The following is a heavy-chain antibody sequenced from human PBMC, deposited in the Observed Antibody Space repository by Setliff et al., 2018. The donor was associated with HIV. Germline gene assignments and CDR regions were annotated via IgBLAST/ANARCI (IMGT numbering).Heavy chain of an antibody. J-gene: IGHJ2*01. Sequence: SETLSLTCSVSGGSISSYYWSWIRQPPGKGLEWIGEINHSGNTNYNPSLKSRVTMSLDTSRNEVSLRLSSVTAADTATYFCARVRFNFDNVRCFDLWGPGTLVTVSS. CDR2: INHSGNT. CDR3: ARVRFNFDNVRCFDL. CDR1: GGSISSYY. V-gene: IGHV4-34*01. D-gene: IGHD1-20*01.